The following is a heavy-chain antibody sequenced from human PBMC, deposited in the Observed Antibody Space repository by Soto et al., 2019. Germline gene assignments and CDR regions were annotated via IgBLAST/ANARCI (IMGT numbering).Heavy chain of an antibody. V-gene: IGHV1-46*01. CDR3: ARQYYDYVWGSYRYLTTPPNRYYFDY. CDR2: INPSGGST. D-gene: IGHD3-16*02. CDR1: GDTFTSYH. J-gene: IGHJ4*02. Sequence: GASLKVSYKASGDTFTSYHMHWVRQSPGQGLEGLGIINPSGGSTSYAQKFQGRVTMTRDTSTSTVYMELSGLRSEDTAVYYCARQYYDYVWGSYRYLTTPPNRYYFDYWGQGTLVTVSS.